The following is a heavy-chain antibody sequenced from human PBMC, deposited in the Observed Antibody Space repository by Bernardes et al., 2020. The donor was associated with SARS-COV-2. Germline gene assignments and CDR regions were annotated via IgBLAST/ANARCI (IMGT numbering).Heavy chain of an antibody. CDR1: GFTFSSYS. J-gene: IGHJ5*02. CDR3: ARECCSSISWQNWFDP. V-gene: IGHV3-21*01. D-gene: IGHD2-2*01. CDR2: ISSSSSYI. Sequence: GGSLRLSCAASGFTFSSYSMNWVRQAPGKGLEWVSSISSSSSYIYYADSVKGRFTISRDNAKNSLYLQMNSLRAEDTAVYYCARECCSSISWQNWFDPWGQGTLVTVSS.